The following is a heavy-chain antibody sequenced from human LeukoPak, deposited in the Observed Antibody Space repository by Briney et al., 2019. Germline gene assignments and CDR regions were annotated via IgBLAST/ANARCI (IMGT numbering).Heavy chain of an antibody. CDR2: IYYSGST. V-gene: IGHV4-59*08. CDR3: ARQSAYYYYYMDV. J-gene: IGHJ6*03. CDR1: GGSISSYY. Sequence: SETLSLTCTVSGGSISSYYWSWIRQPPGKGLEWIGYIYYSGSTNYNPSLKSRVTISVDTSKNQFSLKLSSVTAADTAVYYCARQSAYYYYYMDVWGKGTTVIVYS.